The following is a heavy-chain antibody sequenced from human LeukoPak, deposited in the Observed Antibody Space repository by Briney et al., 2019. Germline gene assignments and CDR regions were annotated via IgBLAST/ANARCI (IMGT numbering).Heavy chain of an antibody. CDR2: IYYSGKT. CDR3: ARHVRIFGMVSYFDY. D-gene: IGHD3-3*01. CDR1: GGSISSGGHY. V-gene: IGHV4-31*03. J-gene: IGHJ4*02. Sequence: PSETLSLTCSVSGGSISSGGHYWSWIRQHPGKGLEWIGNIYYSGKTYYNPSLNSRVMISVDKSKNQFSLNLSSVTAADTAIYYCARHVRIFGMVSYFDYWGQGTLVTVSP.